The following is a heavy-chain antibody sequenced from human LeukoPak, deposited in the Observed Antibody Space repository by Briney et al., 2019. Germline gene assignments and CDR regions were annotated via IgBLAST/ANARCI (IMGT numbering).Heavy chain of an antibody. V-gene: IGHV5-51*01. Sequence: KGGESLKISCKGSGYTFSSYWIGWVRHMPGKGLEWMGIIYPGDSDTRYSPSLQGQVTISVDTSIGTAYLQWSSLKASDTAIYYCARQNDFRLDYWGQGTLVTVSS. CDR2: IYPGDSDT. J-gene: IGHJ4*02. CDR1: GYTFSSYW. D-gene: IGHD3-3*01. CDR3: ARQNDFRLDY.